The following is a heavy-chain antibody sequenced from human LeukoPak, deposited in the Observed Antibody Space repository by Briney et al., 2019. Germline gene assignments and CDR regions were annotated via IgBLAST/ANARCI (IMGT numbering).Heavy chain of an antibody. CDR1: GFTFGDYA. J-gene: IGHJ3*02. CDR2: IRSKAYGGTT. D-gene: IGHD3-22*01. CDR3: TREKRITMIVVVITDAFDI. V-gene: IGHV3-49*03. Sequence: GGSLRLSCTASGFTFGDYAMSWFRQAPGKGLEWVGFIRSKAYGGTTEYAASVKGRFTISRDDSKSIAYLQMNSLKTEDTAVYYRTREKRITMIVVVITDAFDIWGQGTMVTVSS.